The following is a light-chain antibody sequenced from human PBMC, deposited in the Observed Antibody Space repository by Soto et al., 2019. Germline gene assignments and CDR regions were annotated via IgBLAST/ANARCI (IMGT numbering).Light chain of an antibody. CDR2: DAS. V-gene: IGKV3-11*01. J-gene: IGKJ5*01. CDR3: QQRSNWVT. Sequence: EIVLTQSPTTLSLSPGERATLSCRASQSVSSYLAWYQQKPGQAPRLLIYDASNRATGIPARFSGSGSGTDFTLTISSLEPEDFAVYYCQQRSNWVTFGQGTRREI. CDR1: QSVSSY.